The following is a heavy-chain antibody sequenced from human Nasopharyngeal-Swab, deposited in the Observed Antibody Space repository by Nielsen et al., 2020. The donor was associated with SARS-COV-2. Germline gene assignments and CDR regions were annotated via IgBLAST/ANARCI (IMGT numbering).Heavy chain of an antibody. J-gene: IGHJ6*02. V-gene: IGHV3-23*01. D-gene: IGHD3-16*01. CDR1: GFTFSSYT. Sequence: GESLKISCGASGFTFSSYTMSLVRQAPGRGLEWVSAIPGSGDATNYADSVRGRFTISRDNSTSTLYLQMNSLRAEDTAEYFCAKDGVRLNGIDVWGQGTTVTVSS. CDR2: IPGSGDAT. CDR3: AKDGVRLNGIDV.